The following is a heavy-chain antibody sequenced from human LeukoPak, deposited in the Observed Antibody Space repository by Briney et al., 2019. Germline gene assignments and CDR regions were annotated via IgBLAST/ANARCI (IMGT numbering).Heavy chain of an antibody. J-gene: IGHJ4*02. CDR1: GFTFTTYW. CDR2: IYPGDSDT. V-gene: IGHV5-51*01. D-gene: IGHD5-18*01. CDR3: ARADTAMVHADY. Sequence: GESLKISCQGSGFTFTTYWIGWVRQMPGKGLEWMGIIYPGDSDTRYSPSFQGQVTISADKSISTAYLQWSSLKASDTAMYYCARADTAMVHADYWGQGTLVTVSS.